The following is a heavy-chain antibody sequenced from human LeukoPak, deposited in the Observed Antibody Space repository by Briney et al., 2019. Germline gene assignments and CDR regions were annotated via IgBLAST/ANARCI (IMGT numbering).Heavy chain of an antibody. D-gene: IGHD3-3*01. CDR1: GGSISSYY. J-gene: IGHJ5*02. CDR2: IYYSGST. CDR3: ARLWRLNWFDP. V-gene: IGHV4-59*01. Sequence: SETLSLTCTVSGGSISSYYWSWIRQPPGKGLEWIGYIYYSGSTNYNPSLKSRVTISVDTSKNQFSLKLSSVTAADTAVYYCARLWRLNWFDPWGQGTLVTVSS.